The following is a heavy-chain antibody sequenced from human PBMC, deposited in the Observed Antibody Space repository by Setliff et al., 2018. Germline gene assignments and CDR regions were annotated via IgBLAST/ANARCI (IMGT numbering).Heavy chain of an antibody. Sequence: GESLRLSCAASGFTFNIFAINWVRQAPGKGLEWLAVTSYDGKNNYYGGSVKGRFTISRDNSQNTVYLQMNALSGDDTAVYFCARAQNIFGGNFDSWGQGTLVTVSS. CDR3: ARAQNIFGGNFDS. CDR2: TSYDGKNN. D-gene: IGHD3-3*01. V-gene: IGHV3-30*03. CDR1: GFTFNIFA. J-gene: IGHJ4*02.